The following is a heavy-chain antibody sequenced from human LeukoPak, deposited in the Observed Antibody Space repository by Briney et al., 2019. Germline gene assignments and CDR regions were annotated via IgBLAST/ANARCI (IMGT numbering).Heavy chain of an antibody. CDR1: GFTFSSYS. D-gene: IGHD3-22*01. J-gene: IGHJ4*02. CDR2: ISSSSSYI. CDR3: ARSLWYYDSSGYGY. V-gene: IGHV3-21*01. Sequence: PGGSLRLSCAASGFTFSSYSMNWVRQAPGKGLEWVSSISSSSSYIYYADSVKGRFTISRDNAKNSLYLQMNSLRAEDTAVYYCARSLWYYDSSGYGYWGQGTLVTVSS.